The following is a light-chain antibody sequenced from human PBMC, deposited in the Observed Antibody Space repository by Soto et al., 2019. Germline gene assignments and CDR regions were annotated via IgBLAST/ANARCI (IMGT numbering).Light chain of an antibody. J-gene: IGKJ1*01. V-gene: IGKV1-5*01. CDR1: QSISNW. CDR3: QQYNSR. CDR2: DAS. Sequence: EIQMTQSPSTLSASVGDRVTITCRASQSISNWLAWYQQKPGKAPKLLIYDASSLESGVPSRFSGSGSGTEFTLTISSLQPDDFATYYCQQYNSRFGQGTKVDIK.